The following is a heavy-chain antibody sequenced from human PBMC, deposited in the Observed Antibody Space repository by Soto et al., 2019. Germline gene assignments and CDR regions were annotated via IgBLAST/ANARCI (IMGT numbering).Heavy chain of an antibody. CDR1: GGSFSGYY. D-gene: IGHD3-10*01. V-gene: IGHV4-34*01. CDR3: ARGVTMVRGVMGYYYYGMDV. Sequence: SETLSLTCAVYGGSFSGYYWSWIRQPPGKGLEWIGEINHSGSTNYNPSLKSRVTISVDTSKNQFSLKLSSVTAADTAVYYCARGVTMVRGVMGYYYYGMDVWGQGTTVTVSS. CDR2: INHSGST. J-gene: IGHJ6*02.